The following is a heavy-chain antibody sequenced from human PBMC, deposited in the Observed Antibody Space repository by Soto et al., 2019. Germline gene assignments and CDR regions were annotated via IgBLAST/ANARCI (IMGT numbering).Heavy chain of an antibody. CDR2: IMPIFRAP. Sequence: QVQLVQSGAEVKKPGSSVKVSCKASGGAFSDYAFSWVRQAPGQGLEWLGGIMPIFRAPDYAQKFQGRVTVTADEFTRTADMGRKGLRSEDTAVYYCASWLKGPDIGNYYYGMDVWGQGTTVTVS. CDR1: GGAFSDYA. CDR3: ASWLKGPDIGNYYYGMDV. D-gene: IGHD2-15*01. V-gene: IGHV1-69*12. J-gene: IGHJ6*02.